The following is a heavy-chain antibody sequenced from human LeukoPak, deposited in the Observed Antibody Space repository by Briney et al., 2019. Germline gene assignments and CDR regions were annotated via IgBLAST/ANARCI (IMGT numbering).Heavy chain of an antibody. D-gene: IGHD6-25*01. CDR2: LSSTSNHI. CDR1: GFTFTSYT. CDR3: ARDWVGSFDAFDV. J-gene: IGHJ3*01. Sequence: GGSLRLSCTASGFTFTSYTMHWVRQAPGKGLEWISSLSSTSNHIYYADSVKGRLTISRDNAKNSLYLQMNSLRAEDTAVYYCARDWVGSFDAFDVWGQGTMVTVSS. V-gene: IGHV3-21*04.